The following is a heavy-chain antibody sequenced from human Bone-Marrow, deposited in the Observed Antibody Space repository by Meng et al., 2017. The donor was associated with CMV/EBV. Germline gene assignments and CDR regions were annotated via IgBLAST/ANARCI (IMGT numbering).Heavy chain of an antibody. Sequence: SVKVSCKASGYTFTGYYLHWVRQAPGQGLEWMGWINPNSGATNYAQKFQGRVTMTRDTSISTAYMELSRLTSDSTAVYYCARDSLSLDAFDIWGQGTWVTVSS. V-gene: IGHV1-2*02. CDR2: INPNSGAT. CDR3: ARDSLSLDAFDI. CDR1: GYTFTGYY. J-gene: IGHJ3*02.